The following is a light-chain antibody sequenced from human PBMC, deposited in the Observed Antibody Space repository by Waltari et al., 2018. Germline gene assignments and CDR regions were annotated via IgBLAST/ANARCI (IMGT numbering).Light chain of an antibody. CDR2: AAS. J-gene: IGKJ5*01. Sequence: DIQMTQSPSSLSASVGDRVTITCRASQTINTYLNWYHQKPGNAPKLLIYAASNLHSGVPSRFSGSGSGTAFTLTISSLQPEDFATYYCQQNYSNIITFGQGTRLDFK. CDR3: QQNYSNIIT. V-gene: IGKV1-39*01. CDR1: QTINTY.